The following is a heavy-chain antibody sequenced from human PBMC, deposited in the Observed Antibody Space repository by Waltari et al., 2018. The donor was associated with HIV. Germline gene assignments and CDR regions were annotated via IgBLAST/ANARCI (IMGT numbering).Heavy chain of an antibody. J-gene: IGHJ4*02. D-gene: IGHD6-19*01. CDR3: GRDFGSWSSGWYDY. Sequence: EVQLVESGGGLVKPGGSLRLSCAASGFTFTFYSLNWVRQAPGEGLACRSEISRDSVYRSYADSVMGRFTITRDNAKTARYLQMNSLRAEDTAVYYCGRDFGSWSSGWYDYWGQGTLVTVSS. CDR2: ISRDSVYR. V-gene: IGHV3-21*02. CDR1: GFTFTFYS.